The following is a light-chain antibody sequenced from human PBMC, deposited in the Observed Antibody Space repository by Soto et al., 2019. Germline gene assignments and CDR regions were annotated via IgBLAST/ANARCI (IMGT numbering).Light chain of an antibody. V-gene: IGKV3-20*01. CDR3: QQSYSTPT. Sequence: EIVLTHSPGTLSPSPLEIATLSFRASQSVSNNYLAWYQQKPGQAPRLLIYGASNRATGIPDRFSGSGSGTDFTLTISRLEPEDFAIYYCQQSYSTPTFGQGTRLEIK. CDR2: GAS. CDR1: QSVSNNY. J-gene: IGKJ5*01.